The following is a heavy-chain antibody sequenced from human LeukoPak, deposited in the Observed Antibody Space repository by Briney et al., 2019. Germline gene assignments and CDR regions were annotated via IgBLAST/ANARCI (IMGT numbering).Heavy chain of an antibody. Sequence: ASVKVSCKASGYTFTDYYMSWVRQAPGQGLEWMGWIDPHSGGTKYAQKFQGRVTMTRDTSISTAYVELSRLRSDDTAAYYCAREYYDTSGRKYPFDIWGQGTMVTVSS. J-gene: IGHJ3*02. CDR2: IDPHSGGT. V-gene: IGHV1-2*02. D-gene: IGHD3-22*01. CDR1: GYTFTDYY. CDR3: AREYYDTSGRKYPFDI.